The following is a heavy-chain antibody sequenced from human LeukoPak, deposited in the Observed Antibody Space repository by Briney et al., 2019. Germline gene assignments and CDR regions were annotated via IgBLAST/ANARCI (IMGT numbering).Heavy chain of an antibody. CDR3: AREAAATEDYYMDV. CDR2: IYHSGSS. V-gene: IGHV4-4*03. D-gene: IGHD6-13*01. J-gene: IGHJ6*03. Sequence: PGTLSLTCAVSGGSISSSNWSWVRQPPGKGLGWIGTIYHSGSSNYNPSLKSRVTISVDKSKNQFSLKLNSVTAADTAVYYCAREAAATEDYYMDVWGKGAPVTVSS. CDR1: GGSISSSNW.